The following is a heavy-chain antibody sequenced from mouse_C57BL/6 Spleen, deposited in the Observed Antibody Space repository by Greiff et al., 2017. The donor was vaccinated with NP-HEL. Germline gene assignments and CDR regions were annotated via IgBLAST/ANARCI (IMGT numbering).Heavy chain of an antibody. V-gene: IGHV1-61*01. Sequence: QVQLQQPGAELVRPGSSVKLSCKASGYTFTSYWMDWVKQRPGQGLEWIGNIYPSDSETHYNQKFNDKATLTVDKSSSTAYMQLSSLTSEDSAVYCCAAGDYDAWFAYWGQGTLVTVSA. D-gene: IGHD2-4*01. CDR2: IYPSDSET. J-gene: IGHJ3*01. CDR1: GYTFTSYW. CDR3: AAGDYDAWFAY.